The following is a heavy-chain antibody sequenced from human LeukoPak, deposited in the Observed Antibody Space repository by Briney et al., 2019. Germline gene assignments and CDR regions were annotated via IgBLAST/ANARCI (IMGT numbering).Heavy chain of an antibody. V-gene: IGHV3-23*01. J-gene: IGHJ4*02. D-gene: IGHD3-10*01. CDR1: GFTFSSYW. CDR3: AKLGPKSGYFDY. CDR2: ISPSGGIT. Sequence: GGSLRLSCAASGFTFSSYWMSWVRQAPGEGLEWVSGISPSGGITYYTDSVKGRFTISRDNSKNTLYLQMNSLRAEDTAVYYCAKLGPKSGYFDYWGQGTLVTVSS.